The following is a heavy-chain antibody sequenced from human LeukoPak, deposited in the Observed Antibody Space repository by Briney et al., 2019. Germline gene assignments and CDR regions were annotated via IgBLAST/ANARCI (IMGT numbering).Heavy chain of an antibody. Sequence: GASVKVSCKASGGTFSSYAISWVRQAPGQGLEWMGGIIPIFGTANYAQKFQGRVTITTDESTSTAYMELSSLRSEDTAVYYCARATLSWDTAMVSSGWDDYYMYVWGKGTTVTVSS. V-gene: IGHV1-69*05. CDR3: ARATLSWDTAMVSSGWDDYYMYV. D-gene: IGHD5-18*01. J-gene: IGHJ6*03. CDR2: IIPIFGTA. CDR1: GGTFSSYA.